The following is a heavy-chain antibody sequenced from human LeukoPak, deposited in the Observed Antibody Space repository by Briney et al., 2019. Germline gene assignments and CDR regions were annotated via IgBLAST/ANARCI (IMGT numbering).Heavy chain of an antibody. CDR3: AKGHSAYGTGFDF. J-gene: IGHJ4*02. V-gene: IGHV3-23*01. Sequence: GGSLRLSCAASGITFSTFAMTWVRQAPGRGPECVSVISGAGDRTYYAETVRGRFTISRDNSKNTLYLQMNNLRAEDTAVYYCAKGHSAYGTGFDFWGQGTLVTVSS. D-gene: IGHD5-12*01. CDR1: GITFSTFA. CDR2: ISGAGDRT.